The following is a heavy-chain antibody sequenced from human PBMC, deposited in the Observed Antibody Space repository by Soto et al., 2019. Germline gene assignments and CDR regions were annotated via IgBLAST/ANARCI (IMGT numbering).Heavy chain of an antibody. CDR1: GGSVRSSDHY. J-gene: IGHJ6*02. V-gene: IGHV4-39*02. Sequence: XESLSLPCTVSGGSVRSSDHYWAWIRQPPGKVLEWIGSIRYGGNTYSNPSLKSRLTISVDTSNNHISLRLSSVTAAETAIYYCATGNIDFWSGYKYFYYGMDVWGQGTTVTVSS. D-gene: IGHD3-3*01. CDR2: IRYGGNT. CDR3: ATGNIDFWSGYKYFYYGMDV.